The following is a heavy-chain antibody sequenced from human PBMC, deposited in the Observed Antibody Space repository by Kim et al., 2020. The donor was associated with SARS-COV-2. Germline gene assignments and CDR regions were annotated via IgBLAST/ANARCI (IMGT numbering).Heavy chain of an antibody. CDR3: ARRVGAYFDY. CDR1: GGSISSGGYY. CDR2: IYYSGST. D-gene: IGHD1-26*01. Sequence: SETLSLTCTVSGGSISSGGYYWSWIRQHPGKGLEWIGYIYYSGSTYYNPSLKSRVTISVDTSKNQFSLKLSSVTAADTAVYYCARRVGAYFDYWGQGTLVTVSS. J-gene: IGHJ4*02. V-gene: IGHV4-31*03.